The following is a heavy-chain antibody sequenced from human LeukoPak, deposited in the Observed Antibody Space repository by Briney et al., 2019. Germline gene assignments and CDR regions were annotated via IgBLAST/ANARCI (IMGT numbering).Heavy chain of an antibody. J-gene: IGHJ4*02. CDR1: GGSISSYY. Sequence: SETLSLTCTVSGGSISSYYWSWIRQPPGKGLEWIGYIYYSGSTNYNPFLKSRVTISVDTSKNQFSLKMSSVTAADTAVYFCARGAGWYQFWGQGTLVTVSS. CDR3: ARGAGWYQF. V-gene: IGHV4-59*01. D-gene: IGHD6-19*01. CDR2: IYYSGST.